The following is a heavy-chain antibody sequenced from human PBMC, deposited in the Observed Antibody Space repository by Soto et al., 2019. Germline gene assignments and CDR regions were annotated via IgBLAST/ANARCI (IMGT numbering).Heavy chain of an antibody. CDR1: GGSISSGGYY. D-gene: IGHD6-19*01. J-gene: IGHJ4*02. V-gene: IGHV4-31*03. CDR3: AREQWPRYYYFDY. CDR2: IYYSGST. Sequence: PSETLSLTCTVSGGSISSGGYYWSWIRQHPGKGLEWIGYIYYSGSTYYNPSLKSRVTISVDTSKNQFSLKLSSVTAADTAVYYCAREQWPRYYYFDYWGQGTLVTVS.